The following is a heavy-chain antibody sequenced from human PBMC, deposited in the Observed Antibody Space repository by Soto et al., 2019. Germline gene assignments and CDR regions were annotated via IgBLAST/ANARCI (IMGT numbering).Heavy chain of an antibody. CDR1: GGSISSSSYY. D-gene: IGHD2-15*01. CDR3: ARLGCSGGSCYSLGYYYYYMDV. J-gene: IGHJ6*03. V-gene: IGHV4-39*01. CDR2: IYYSGST. Sequence: SETLSLTCTVSGGSISSSSYYWGWIRQPPGKGLEWIGSIYYSGSTYYNPSLKSRVTISVDTSKNQFSLKLSSVTAADTAVYYCARLGCSGGSCYSLGYYYYYMDVWGKGTTVTVSS.